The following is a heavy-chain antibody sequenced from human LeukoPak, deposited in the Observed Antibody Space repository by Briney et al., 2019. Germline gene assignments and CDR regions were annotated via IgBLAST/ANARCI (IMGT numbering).Heavy chain of an antibody. V-gene: IGHV5-51*01. CDR3: ARYSSSSFHY. CDR2: IYPGDSDT. CDR1: GYSFTAYW. Sequence: GESLKISCKASGYSFTAYWIGWVRQLPGKGLEFMGLIYPGDSDTRYSPSFQGQVTMSADKSINTVYLQWRSLKASDTATYYCARYSSSSFHYWGQGTLVTASS. J-gene: IGHJ4*02. D-gene: IGHD4-11*01.